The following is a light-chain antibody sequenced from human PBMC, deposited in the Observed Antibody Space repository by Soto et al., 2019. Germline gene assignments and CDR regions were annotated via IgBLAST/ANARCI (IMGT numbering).Light chain of an antibody. J-gene: IGLJ1*01. Sequence: VLTQPASVSGSPGQSITISCTGTSSDVGAYNYVSWFQQHPGKAPTLIISEVSNRPSGVSNRFSGSKSGNAASLTISGLQAEDEADYFCFSFTTDWTHVFGTGTKSPS. V-gene: IGLV2-14*01. CDR3: FSFTTDWTHV. CDR2: EVS. CDR1: SSDVGAYNY.